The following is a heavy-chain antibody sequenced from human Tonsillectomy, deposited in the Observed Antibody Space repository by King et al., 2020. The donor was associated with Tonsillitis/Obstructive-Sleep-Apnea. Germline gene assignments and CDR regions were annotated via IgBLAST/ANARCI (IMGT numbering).Heavy chain of an antibody. J-gene: IGHJ5*02. CDR2: IYPGDSDT. D-gene: IGHD3-22*01. V-gene: IGHV5-51*03. CDR3: ATTTYYYDSSGSINWFDP. CDR1: GYSFTSYW. Sequence: QLVQSGAEVKKPGESLKISCKGSGYSFTSYWIGWVRQMPGKGLEWMGIIYPGDSDTRYSPSFQGQVTISADKSISTAYLQWSSLKASDTAMYYCATTTYYYDSSGSINWFDPWGQGTLVTVSX.